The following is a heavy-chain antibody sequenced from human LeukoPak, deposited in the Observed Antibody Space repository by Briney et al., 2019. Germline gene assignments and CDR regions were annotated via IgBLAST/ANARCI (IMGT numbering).Heavy chain of an antibody. Sequence: GGSLRLSCAASGFIFGDYNMNWVRQVPGKGLEWISYMSSTSTTIFYADPVKGRFTISRDNAKSSLYLQMNSLRADDTAVYYCARFAAGGSYYYYMDVWGKGTTVTVSS. CDR1: GFIFGDYN. D-gene: IGHD6-25*01. CDR3: ARFAAGGSYYYYMDV. J-gene: IGHJ6*03. V-gene: IGHV3-48*01. CDR2: MSSTSTTI.